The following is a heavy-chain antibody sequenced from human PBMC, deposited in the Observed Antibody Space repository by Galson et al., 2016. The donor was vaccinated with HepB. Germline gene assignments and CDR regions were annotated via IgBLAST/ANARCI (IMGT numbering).Heavy chain of an antibody. V-gene: IGHV3-7*01. Sequence: SLRLSCADSGFTFSYYWMSWVRQGPGKGLEWVGNIKEDGGEKNYVDSVKGRFSISRDNAKNSLYLQMNSLRVEDTAVDYCTRDFGHSNYDWGKGTLVTVSS. J-gene: IGHJ4*02. CDR2: IKEDGGEK. CDR1: GFTFSYYW. CDR3: TRDFGHSNYD. D-gene: IGHD6-13*01.